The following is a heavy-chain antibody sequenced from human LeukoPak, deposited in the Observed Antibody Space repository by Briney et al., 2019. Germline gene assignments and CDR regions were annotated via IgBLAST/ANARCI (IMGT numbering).Heavy chain of an antibody. CDR2: ISSSSSYI. J-gene: IGHJ3*02. CDR1: GFTFSSYS. Sequence: GRSLRLSCAASGFTFSSYSMNWVRQAPGKGLEWVSSISSSSSYIYYADSVKGRFTISRDNAKNSLYLQMNSLRAEDTAVYYCARARWLRLYDAFDIWGQGTMVTVSS. D-gene: IGHD5-12*01. V-gene: IGHV3-21*01. CDR3: ARARWLRLYDAFDI.